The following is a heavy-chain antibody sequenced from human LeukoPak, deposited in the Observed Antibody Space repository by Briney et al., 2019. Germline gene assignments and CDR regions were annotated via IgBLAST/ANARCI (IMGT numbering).Heavy chain of an antibody. V-gene: IGHV6-1*01. CDR2: TYYRSKWYN. J-gene: IGHJ4*02. Sequence: SQTLSHTCAISGDSVSSNSAAWNWIRQSPSRGLEWLGRTYYRSKWYNDYAVSVKSRITINPDTSKNQFSLQLNSVTPEDTVVYYCARGWQQLTYFDYWGQGTLVTVSS. D-gene: IGHD6-13*01. CDR3: ARGWQQLTYFDY. CDR1: GDSVSSNSAA.